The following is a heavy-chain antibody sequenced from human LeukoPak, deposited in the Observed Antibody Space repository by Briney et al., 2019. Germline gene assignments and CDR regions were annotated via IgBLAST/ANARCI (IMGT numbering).Heavy chain of an antibody. CDR3: ATGGKFDFWSGYRSDN. D-gene: IGHD3-3*01. CDR1: GFTFSSNA. CDR2: ISYDGSNK. J-gene: IGHJ4*02. Sequence: GGSLRLSCEVSGFTFSSNAMHWVRQAPGKGLEWVAVISYDGSNKNFADSVKGRFTVSRDNSKHTLYLHMNSLRSDDTAMYYCATGGKFDFWSGYRSDNWGQGTLVTVSS. V-gene: IGHV3-30*04.